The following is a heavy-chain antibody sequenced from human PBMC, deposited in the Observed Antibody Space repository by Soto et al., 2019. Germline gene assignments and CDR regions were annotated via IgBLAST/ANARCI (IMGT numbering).Heavy chain of an antibody. CDR2: IYPGDSDT. V-gene: IGHV5-51*01. CDR1: GYSFTSYW. Sequence: HVASLTISCKASGYSFTSYWIGWVRQIPGKGLEWMGIIYPGDSDTRYSPSFQGQVTISADKSISTAYLQWSSLKASDTAMYYCARRGCSSTSCFGGMDVWGQGTTVTVSS. CDR3: ARRGCSSTSCFGGMDV. D-gene: IGHD2-2*01. J-gene: IGHJ6*02.